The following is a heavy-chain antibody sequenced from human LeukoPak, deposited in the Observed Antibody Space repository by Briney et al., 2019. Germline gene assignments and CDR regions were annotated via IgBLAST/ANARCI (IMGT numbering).Heavy chain of an antibody. J-gene: IGHJ4*02. D-gene: IGHD3-3*01. V-gene: IGHV4-30-4*01. Sequence: SQTLSLTCTVSGGSISSGDYYWSWIRQPPGKGLEWIGYIYYRGSTYYNPSLKSRVTISVDTSKNQFSLKLSSVTAADTAVYYCASLPANTIFGVVIYPNRYYFDYWGQGTLVTVSS. CDR3: ASLPANTIFGVVIYPNRYYFDY. CDR2: IYYRGST. CDR1: GGSISSGDYY.